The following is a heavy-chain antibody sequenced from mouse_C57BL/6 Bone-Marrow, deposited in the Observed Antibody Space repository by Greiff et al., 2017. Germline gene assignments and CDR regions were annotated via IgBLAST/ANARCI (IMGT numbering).Heavy chain of an antibody. CDR1: GYTFTSYW. CDR2: IDPSDSYT. J-gene: IGHJ2*01. CDR3: ARGIFITTVPFDY. Sequence: QVQLQQPGAELVMPGASVKLSCKASGYTFTSYWMHWVKQRPGQGLEWIGEIDPSDSYTNYNQKFKGKSTLTVDKSSSTAYLQLSSLTSEDSAVYYCARGIFITTVPFDYWGQGTTLTVSS. D-gene: IGHD1-2*01. V-gene: IGHV1-69*01.